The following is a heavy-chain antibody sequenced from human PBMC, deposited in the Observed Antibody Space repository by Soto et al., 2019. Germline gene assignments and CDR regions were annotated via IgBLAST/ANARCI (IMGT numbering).Heavy chain of an antibody. CDR2: IGSKGETYAT. CDR3: SRDDSDWFCN. D-gene: IGHD3-9*01. V-gene: IGHV3-73*01. Sequence: GGSLRLSCAASGFTFGASNLQWVRQASGKGLEWLGRIGSKGETYATTYDASVKGRFTISRDDSKKTAYLQMNNLESEDTAVYYCSRDDSDWFCNWGRGT. J-gene: IGHJ4*02. CDR1: GFTFGASN.